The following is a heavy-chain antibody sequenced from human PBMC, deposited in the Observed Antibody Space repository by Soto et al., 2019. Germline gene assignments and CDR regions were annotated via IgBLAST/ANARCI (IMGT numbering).Heavy chain of an antibody. CDR2: ISGSGGST. CDR1: GFTFSSYA. Sequence: HPGGSLRLSCAASGFTFSSYAMSWVRQAPGKGLEWVSAISGSGGSTYYADSVKGRFTISRDNSKNTLYLQMNSLRAEDTAVYYCAKAIAPSNTIFGVVNDAFDIWGQGTMVTVSS. J-gene: IGHJ3*02. CDR3: AKAIAPSNTIFGVVNDAFDI. V-gene: IGHV3-23*01. D-gene: IGHD3-3*01.